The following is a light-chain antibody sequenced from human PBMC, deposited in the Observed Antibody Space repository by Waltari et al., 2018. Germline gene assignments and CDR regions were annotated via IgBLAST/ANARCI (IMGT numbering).Light chain of an antibody. CDR1: QDIRRY. CDR2: EAS. J-gene: IGKJ1*01. Sequence: IQMTQSPSTLSASVGTRVTITCRASQDIRRYLAWYQQQPGKSPNPLIYEASTLESGVSSRFSGSGSGTEFTLTISSLQPDDFATYYCQQYYSYSTFGQGTKVEI. CDR3: QQYYSYST. V-gene: IGKV1-5*03.